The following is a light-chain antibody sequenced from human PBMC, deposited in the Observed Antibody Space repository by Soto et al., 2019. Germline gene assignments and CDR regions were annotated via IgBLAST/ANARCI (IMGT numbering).Light chain of an antibody. CDR1: SSDVGGYNY. J-gene: IGLJ3*02. V-gene: IGLV2-14*01. CDR3: SSYTSSTNGL. Sequence: QSALTQPASVSGSPGQSITISCTGTSSDVGGYNYVSWYQQHPGKAPKLMIYEVINRPSGVSNRFSGSKSGNTASLTISGLQAEDEADYYCSSYTSSTNGLFGGGTKLTVL. CDR2: EVI.